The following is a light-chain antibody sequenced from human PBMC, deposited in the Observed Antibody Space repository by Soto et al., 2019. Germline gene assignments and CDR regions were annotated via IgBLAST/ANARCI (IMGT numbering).Light chain of an antibody. Sequence: DIVMTQSPDSLAVSLGERATINCKSSQSVLYNSNHKNYLAWYQQKPGQPPKLLIYWASTRESGVPDRFSGSGSGTDFTLTISSLQAEDVAVYYCQQYYGTPFTFGPGTKVDIK. CDR3: QQYYGTPFT. J-gene: IGKJ3*01. V-gene: IGKV4-1*01. CDR1: QSVLYNSNHKNY. CDR2: WAS.